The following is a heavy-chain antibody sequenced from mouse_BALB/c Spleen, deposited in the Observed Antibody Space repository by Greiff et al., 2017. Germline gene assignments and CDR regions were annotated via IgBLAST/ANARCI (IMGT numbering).Heavy chain of an antibody. CDR3: ARVRGNYLDY. J-gene: IGHJ2*01. V-gene: IGHV5-6-3*01. CDR2: INSNGGST. CDR1: GFTFSSYG. Sequence: DVMLVESGGGLVQPGGSLKLSCAASGFTFSSYGMSWVRQTPDKRLELVATINSNGGSTYYPDSVKGRFTISRDNAKNTLYLQMSSLKSEDTAMYYCARVRGNYLDYWGQGTTLTVSS.